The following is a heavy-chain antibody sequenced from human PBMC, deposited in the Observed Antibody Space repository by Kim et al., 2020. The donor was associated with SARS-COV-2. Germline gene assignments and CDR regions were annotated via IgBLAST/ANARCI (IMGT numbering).Heavy chain of an antibody. D-gene: IGHD1-26*01. CDR1: GFTFSTSP. Sequence: GGSLRLSCVASGFTFSTSPMGWVRQAPGKGLEWVSCISWDGTRTYYADSVKGRVTMSSDKSKNMLYLHMNSLRVEDTAVYYCAKGVINSGFDYWGQGTQVTVSS. CDR3: AKGVINSGFDY. J-gene: IGHJ4*02. CDR2: ISWDGTRT. V-gene: IGHV3-23*01.